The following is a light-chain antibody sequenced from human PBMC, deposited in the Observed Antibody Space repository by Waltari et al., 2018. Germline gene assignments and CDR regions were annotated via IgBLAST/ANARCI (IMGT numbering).Light chain of an antibody. CDR2: ASS. CDR1: QGISNS. J-gene: IGKJ1*01. Sequence: DIQMTQSPYSLSASVGDRVTITCRASQGISNSLAWYQQKPGKAPKLLLYASSRLESGVPSRFSGSGSGTDYILTISSLQPEDFATYYCQQYYSSPPWTFGQGTKVEIK. V-gene: IGKV1-NL1*01. CDR3: QQYYSSPPWT.